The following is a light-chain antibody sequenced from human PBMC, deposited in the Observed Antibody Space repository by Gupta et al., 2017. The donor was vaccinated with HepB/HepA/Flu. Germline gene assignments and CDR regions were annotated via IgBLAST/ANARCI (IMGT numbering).Light chain of an antibody. Sequence: QSALTQPRSVSGSPGQSVTISCTGTTSDVGAYNYVSWYQQHPGKAPKLMVYSVNYRPSGVPDRFSGSKSANPAFRTISGLQPEDEADYYCCSYAGNSYVFGVGTQVTVL. CDR3: CSYAGNSYV. CDR1: TSDVGAYNY. CDR2: SVN. J-gene: IGLJ1*01. V-gene: IGLV2-11*01.